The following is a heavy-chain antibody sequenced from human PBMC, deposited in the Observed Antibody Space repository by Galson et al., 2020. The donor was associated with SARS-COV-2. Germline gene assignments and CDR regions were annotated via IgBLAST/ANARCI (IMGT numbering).Heavy chain of an antibody. CDR2: ISYEASNN. J-gene: IGHJ6*04. CDR1: GFTFSNYG. D-gene: IGHD3-10*01. CDR3: AKRPRWFGIWPYGRYV. V-gene: IGHV3-30*18. Sequence: GGSLRLSCAASGFTFSNYGMHWVRQAPGKGLEWMAVISYEASNNCYANSVRGRFFISRDNSKNTQYLQMDSLGAEDTAVYCCAKRPRWFGIWPYGRYVWGEGTPVTVSS.